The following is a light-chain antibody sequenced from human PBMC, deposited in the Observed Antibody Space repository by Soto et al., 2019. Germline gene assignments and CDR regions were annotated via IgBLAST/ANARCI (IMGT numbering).Light chain of an antibody. CDR1: QSVSGY. Sequence: DIQSTEAPSSLSSSVGDRVTITCRANQSVSGYLNWYRHKPGQAPQLLIYAASSLQSGVPSRFSGSGFGTEFTLTISSLQTEDFATFYCQQSFRSRTFGQGTKVDI. J-gene: IGKJ1*01. CDR3: QQSFRSRT. CDR2: AAS. V-gene: IGKV1-39*01.